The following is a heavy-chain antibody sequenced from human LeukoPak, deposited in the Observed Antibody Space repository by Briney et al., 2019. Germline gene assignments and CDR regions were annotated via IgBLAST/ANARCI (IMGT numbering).Heavy chain of an antibody. Sequence: PGGSLRLSCAASGFTFSSYSMNWVRQAPGKGLEWVSSISSSSSYIYYADSVKGRFTISRDNAKNSLYLQMNSLRAEDMAVYYCARDLATVRGRGVGYWGQGTLVTVSS. D-gene: IGHD4-17*01. J-gene: IGHJ4*02. V-gene: IGHV3-21*01. CDR2: ISSSSSYI. CDR3: ARDLATVRGRGVGY. CDR1: GFTFSSYS.